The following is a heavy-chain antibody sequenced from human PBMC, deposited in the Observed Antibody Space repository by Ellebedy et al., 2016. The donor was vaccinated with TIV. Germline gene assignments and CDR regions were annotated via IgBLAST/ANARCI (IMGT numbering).Heavy chain of an antibody. CDR1: GDSVSNTGAS. CDR2: TYYRSKWYN. D-gene: IGHD4-17*01. J-gene: IGHJ4*02. Sequence: SETLSLTXGISGDSVSNTGASWNWIRQSPSRGLEWLGRTYYRSKWYNDYAVSVRSRITINPDTSKNQFSLQLNSVTPDDTAVYYCTRGGYGDNVGKFEYWGQGTLVTVSS. V-gene: IGHV6-1*01. CDR3: TRGGYGDNVGKFEY.